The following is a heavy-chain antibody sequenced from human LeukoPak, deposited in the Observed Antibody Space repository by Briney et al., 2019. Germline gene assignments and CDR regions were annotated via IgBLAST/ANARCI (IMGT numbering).Heavy chain of an antibody. J-gene: IGHJ5*02. CDR3: ARHATIFGGNWFDP. CDR2: IYYSGST. CDR1: GGSISSSSYY. V-gene: IGHV4-39*01. Sequence: SETLSLTCTVSGGSISSSSYYWGWIRQPPGKGLEWIGSIYYSGSTYYNPSLKSRVTISVDTSKNQFSLKLSSVTAADTAVYYCARHATIFGGNWFDPWGQGTLVTVSS. D-gene: IGHD3-3*01.